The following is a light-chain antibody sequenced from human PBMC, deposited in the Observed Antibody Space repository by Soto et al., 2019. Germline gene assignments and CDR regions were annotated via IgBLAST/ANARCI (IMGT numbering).Light chain of an antibody. CDR2: GVS. Sequence: EIVLTQSPATLSLSPGDRATLSCRASQNVRSDYFAWYQQKPGQAPRVIIFGVSTRASATPDRFRGSGSGTYFTLIISRLEPDDFALYYCQQYGNSPLTFGGGTKVE. V-gene: IGKV3-20*01. J-gene: IGKJ4*01. CDR1: QNVRSDY. CDR3: QQYGNSPLT.